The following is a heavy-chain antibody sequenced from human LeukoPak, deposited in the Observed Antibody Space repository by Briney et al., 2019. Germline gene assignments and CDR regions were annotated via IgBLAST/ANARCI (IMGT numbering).Heavy chain of an antibody. Sequence: SVTVSCKASGGTFSIYAISWVRQAPGQGLEWMGGIIPIFGTANYAQKFQGRVTITTDESTSTAYMELSSLRSEDTAVYYCARGLYSGSSFGAFDIWGQGTMVTVSS. CDR2: IIPIFGTA. J-gene: IGHJ3*02. CDR3: ARGLYSGSSFGAFDI. CDR1: GGTFSIYA. V-gene: IGHV1-69*05. D-gene: IGHD1-26*01.